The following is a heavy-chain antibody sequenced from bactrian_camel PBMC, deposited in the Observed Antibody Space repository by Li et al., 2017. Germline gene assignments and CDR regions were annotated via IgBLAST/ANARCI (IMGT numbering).Heavy chain of an antibody. CDR2: ISSAGGTT. D-gene: IGHD2*01. J-gene: IGHJ4*01. CDR1: GFTFSSYR. V-gene: IGHV3S25*01. Sequence: QLVESGGGLVQPGGSLRLSCAASGFTFSSYRMYWVRQATGKGLEWVSTISSAGGTTYYADSVKGRFTISRDNAKNTVYLQMNSLKPEDTAMYYCAAGGGNGAFCYTGERSMDYWGQGTQVTVS. CDR3: AAGGGNGAFCYTGERSMDY.